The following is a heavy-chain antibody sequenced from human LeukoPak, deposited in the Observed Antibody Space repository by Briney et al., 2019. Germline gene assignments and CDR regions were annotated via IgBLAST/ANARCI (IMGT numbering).Heavy chain of an antibody. CDR2: INPNSGGT. D-gene: IGHD3-22*01. CDR1: GYTFTGYH. Sequence: ASVKVSCKASGYTFTGYHMHWVRQAPGQGLEWMGWINPNSGGTNYAQKFQGRVTMTRDTSISTAYMELSRLRSDDTAVYYCARVGYYYDSSGYYYPSWGQGTLVTVSS. J-gene: IGHJ5*02. CDR3: ARVGYYYDSSGYYYPS. V-gene: IGHV1-2*02.